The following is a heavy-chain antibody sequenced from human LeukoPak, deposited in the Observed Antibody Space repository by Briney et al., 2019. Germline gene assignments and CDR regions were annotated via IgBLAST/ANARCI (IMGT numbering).Heavy chain of an antibody. CDR3: ASGSRLYYYGSGSYFDY. V-gene: IGHV4-4*02. J-gene: IGHJ4*02. CDR1: GGSISSSNW. D-gene: IGHD3-10*01. Sequence: SGTLSLTCAVSGGSISSSNWWSWVRQPPGKGLEWIGEIYHSGSTNYNPSLKSRVTISVDKSKNQFSLKLSSVTAADTAVYYCASGSRLYYYGSGSYFDYWGQGTLVTVSS. CDR2: IYHSGST.